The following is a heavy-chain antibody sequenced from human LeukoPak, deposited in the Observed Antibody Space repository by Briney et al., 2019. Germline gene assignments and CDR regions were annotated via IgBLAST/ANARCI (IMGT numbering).Heavy chain of an antibody. CDR2: ISGSGGSA. CDR1: GFTFSSYA. CDR3: ANGGLGDFWNGYENNWFDP. Sequence: GGSLRLSCAASGFTFSSYAMSWVRQAPGKGLEWVSAISGSGGSAYYADSVKGRFTISRDNSKNTLYLQMNSLRAEDSAVYYCANGGLGDFWNGYENNWFDPWGQGTLVTVSS. V-gene: IGHV3-23*01. J-gene: IGHJ5*02. D-gene: IGHD3-3*01.